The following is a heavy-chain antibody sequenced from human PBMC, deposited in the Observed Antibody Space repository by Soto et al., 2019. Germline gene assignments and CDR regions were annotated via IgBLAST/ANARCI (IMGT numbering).Heavy chain of an antibody. Sequence: EVQLVESGGGLVQPGGSLRLSCAASGFTFSSYSMNWVRQAPGKGLEWVSYISSSSSTIYYADSVKGRFTISRDNPKSSLYLQMNSLRAEDTAVYYCARDGMITFGGVIPLDAFDIWGQGTMVTVSS. CDR3: ARDGMITFGGVIPLDAFDI. CDR2: ISSSSSTI. V-gene: IGHV3-48*01. D-gene: IGHD3-16*02. CDR1: GFTFSSYS. J-gene: IGHJ3*02.